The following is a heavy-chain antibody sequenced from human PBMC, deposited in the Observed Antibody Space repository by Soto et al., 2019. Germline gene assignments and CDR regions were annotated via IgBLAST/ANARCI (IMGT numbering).Heavy chain of an antibody. CDR2: INHSGST. CDR3: ARVSGIYYYGMDV. V-gene: IGHV4-34*01. Sequence: QVQLQQWGAGRLKPSETLSLTCAVYDGSFSGYYLSWIRQPPGKGLEWIGEINHSGSTNYNPSLKSRVTISVDTSKNQFSLKLSSVTAAVTAVYYCARVSGIYYYGMDVWGQGTTVTVSS. J-gene: IGHJ6*02. CDR1: DGSFSGYY. D-gene: IGHD3-10*01.